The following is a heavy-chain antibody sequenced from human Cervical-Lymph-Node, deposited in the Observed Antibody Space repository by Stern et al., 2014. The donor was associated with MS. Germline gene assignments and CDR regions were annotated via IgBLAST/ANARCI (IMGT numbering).Heavy chain of an antibody. J-gene: IGHJ5*02. CDR1: GGSISSGDYY. D-gene: IGHD3-3*01. CDR3: ARGRESGDWFDP. V-gene: IGHV4-30-4*01. CDR2: IYHSGST. Sequence: QVQLQESGPGLVKPSQTLSLTCTVSGGSISSGDYYWSWIRQPPGKGLEWIGYIYHSGSTYYNPSLKSRLAISVDTSKNQFSLKLNSVTAADTAVYYCARGRESGDWFDPWGQGTLVTVSS.